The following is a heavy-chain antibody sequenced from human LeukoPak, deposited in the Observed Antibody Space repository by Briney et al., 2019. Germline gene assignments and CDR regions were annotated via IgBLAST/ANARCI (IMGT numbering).Heavy chain of an antibody. CDR3: ARGYNTGWYFDP. CDR2: INPSGDT. CDR1: GASISSGNYY. Sequence: PSETLSLTCTVSGASISSGNYYWSWIRQPAGKGLERIGRINPSGDTNYNPSLKSRVTFSIETSKNQFSLKLNSVTAADTAMYFCARGYNTGWYFDPWGRGTLVTVSS. J-gene: IGHJ2*01. V-gene: IGHV4-61*02. D-gene: IGHD2-8*02.